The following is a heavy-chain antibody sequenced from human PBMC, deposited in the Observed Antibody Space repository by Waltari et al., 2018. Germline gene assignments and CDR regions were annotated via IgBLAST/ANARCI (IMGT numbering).Heavy chain of an antibody. V-gene: IGHV4-38-2*01. CDR2: IYHSGGT. D-gene: IGHD3-16*02. CDR3: ARHVNDYIWGSYRN. J-gene: IGHJ4*02. Sequence: QVQLQESGPGLVKPSETLSLTCAVSGYSISSGYYWGWIRQPPGKGLEWIGSIYHSGGTYYNPSLKSRVTISVDTSKNQFSLKLSSVTAADTAVYYCARHVNDYIWGSYRNWGQGTLVTVSS. CDR1: GYSISSGYY.